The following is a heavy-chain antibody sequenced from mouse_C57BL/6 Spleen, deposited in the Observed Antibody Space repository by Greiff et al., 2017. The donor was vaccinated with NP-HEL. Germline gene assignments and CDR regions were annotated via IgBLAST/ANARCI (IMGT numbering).Heavy chain of an antibody. CDR2: IDPSDSYT. Sequence: VQLQQPGAELVMPGASVKLSCKASGYTFTSYWMHWVKQRPGQGLEWIGEIDPSDSYTNYNQKFKGKSTLTVDKSSSTAYMQLRSLTSEDSAVYSCARLAYGGYWFAYWGQGTLVTVSA. CDR1: GYTFTSYW. CDR3: ARLAYGGYWFAY. D-gene: IGHD1-1*01. J-gene: IGHJ3*01. V-gene: IGHV1-69*01.